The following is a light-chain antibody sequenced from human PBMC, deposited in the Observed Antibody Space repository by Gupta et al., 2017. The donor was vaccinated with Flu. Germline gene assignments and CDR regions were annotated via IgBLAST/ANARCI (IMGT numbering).Light chain of an antibody. CDR1: ESVHRSS. CDR3: QQEGRSPLT. V-gene: IGKV3-20*01. J-gene: IGKJ4*01. CDR2: GGS. Sequence: GTLSLSPGERATRSCRASESVHRSSLAWYQQKPGRAPGLLIHGGSSRATGIPDRFSGSGSETDFTLTIRRREPEDSAVYYCQQEGRSPLTFGGGTKVEIK.